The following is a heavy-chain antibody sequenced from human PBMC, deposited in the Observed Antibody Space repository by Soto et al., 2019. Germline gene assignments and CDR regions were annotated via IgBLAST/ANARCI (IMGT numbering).Heavy chain of an antibody. CDR2: IWYDGSNK. Sequence: SLRLSCAASGFTFSSYGMHWVRQAPGKGLEGVAVIWYDGSNKYYADSVKGRFTISRDNSKNTLYLQMNSLRAEDTAVYYCAREGIVATIPGLYYYYGMDVWGQGTTVTVSS. D-gene: IGHD5-12*01. CDR3: AREGIVATIPGLYYYYGMDV. V-gene: IGHV3-33*01. CDR1: GFTFSSYG. J-gene: IGHJ6*02.